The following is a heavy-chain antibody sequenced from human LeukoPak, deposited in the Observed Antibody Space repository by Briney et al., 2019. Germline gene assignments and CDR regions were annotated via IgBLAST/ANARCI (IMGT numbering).Heavy chain of an antibody. CDR2: IHYIVST. CDR1: GGSISSYY. D-gene: IGHD3-10*01. V-gene: IGHV4-59*01. Sequence: PSETLSLTCTVSGGSISSYYWNWIRQPPGKGLEWIGSIHYIVSTAYNPSLKSRVSISADTPKNQFALKLSSMTSADTAVYYCARGFWGAYMDVWGKGTTVTVS. J-gene: IGHJ6*03. CDR3: ARGFWGAYMDV.